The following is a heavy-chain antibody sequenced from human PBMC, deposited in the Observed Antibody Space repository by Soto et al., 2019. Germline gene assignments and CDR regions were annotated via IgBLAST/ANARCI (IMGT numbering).Heavy chain of an antibody. V-gene: IGHV1-69*13. CDR3: ARDPLAYCGGDCYSNLYYFDY. Sequence: GASVKVSCKASGGTFSGYAISWVRQAPGQGLEWMGGIIPIFGTANYAQKFQGRVTITADESTSTAYMELSSLRSEDTAVYYCARDPLAYCGGDCYSNLYYFDYWGQGTLVTVSS. CDR2: IIPIFGTA. CDR1: GGTFSGYA. J-gene: IGHJ4*02. D-gene: IGHD2-21*02.